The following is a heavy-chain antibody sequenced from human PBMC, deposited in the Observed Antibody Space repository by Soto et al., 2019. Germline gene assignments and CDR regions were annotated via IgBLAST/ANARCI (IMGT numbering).Heavy chain of an antibody. J-gene: IGHJ4*02. Sequence: EVQLVESGGGLVQPVGSLELSCATSGFTFSGSALHWVRQASGKGLEWVARIRSKANYYATAYVASVKGRFTISKDDSKNTVYLQMNSLKTEDTAVYYCSASGSDKFVASWGQGTLVSVSS. CDR3: SASGSDKFVAS. V-gene: IGHV3-73*02. D-gene: IGHD5-12*01. CDR2: IRSKANYYAT. CDR1: GFTFSGSA.